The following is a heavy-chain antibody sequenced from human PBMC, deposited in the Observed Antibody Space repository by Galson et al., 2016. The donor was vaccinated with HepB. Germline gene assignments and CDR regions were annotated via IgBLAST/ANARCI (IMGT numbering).Heavy chain of an antibody. V-gene: IGHV3-23*01. CDR1: AFTRHA. CDR2: ISGSGVTT. D-gene: IGHD6-13*01. CDR3: VAAPGGGRYFHH. J-gene: IGHJ4*02. Sequence: SLRLSCAAPAFTRHAMSWVRQAPGKGLEWVSEISGSGVTTYYADSVKGRFTISRDNSKNTVFLQMSSLRVEDTAVYHCVAAPGGGRYFHHWGQGTLVTVSS.